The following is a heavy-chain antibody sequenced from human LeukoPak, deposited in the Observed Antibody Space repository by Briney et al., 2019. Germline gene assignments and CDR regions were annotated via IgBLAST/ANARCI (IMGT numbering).Heavy chain of an antibody. V-gene: IGHV1-46*01. CDR2: INPSGGST. CDR3: AREGGESGFDY. J-gene: IGHJ4*02. CDR1: GGTFSSYA. Sequence: GASVKVSCKASGGTFSSYAISWVRQAPGQGLEWMGIINPSGGSTSYAQKFQGRVTMTRDTSTSTVYMELSSLRSEDTAIYYCAREGGESGFDYWGQGTLVTVSS. D-gene: IGHD2-21*01.